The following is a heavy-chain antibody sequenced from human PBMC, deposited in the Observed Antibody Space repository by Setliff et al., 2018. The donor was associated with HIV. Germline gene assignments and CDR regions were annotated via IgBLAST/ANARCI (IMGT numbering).Heavy chain of an antibody. Sequence: GSLRLSCAASGFTFSSYWVHWVRQAPGKGLVWVFGMNTDGSSTYYADSVKGRFTISRDNSKNTLYLQMNSLRAEDTAVYYCAKDRTVVVITIFDYWGQGTLVTVSS. CDR2: MNTDGSST. J-gene: IGHJ4*02. V-gene: IGHV3-74*01. CDR3: AKDRTVVVITIFDY. D-gene: IGHD3-22*01. CDR1: GFTFSSYW.